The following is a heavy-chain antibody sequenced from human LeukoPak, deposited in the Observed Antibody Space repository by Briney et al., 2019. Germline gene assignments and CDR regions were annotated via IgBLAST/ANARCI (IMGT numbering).Heavy chain of an antibody. V-gene: IGHV4-39*01. CDR2: IYYSGST. CDR3: ARPLYYYGSGSYYLDDAFDI. D-gene: IGHD3-10*01. CDR1: GGSISSSSYY. Sequence: PSETLSLTCTVSGGSISSSSYYWGWIRQPPGKGLEWIGSIYYSGSTYYNPSLKNRVTISVDTSKNQFSLKLSSVTAADTAVYYCARPLYYYGSGSYYLDDAFDIWGQGTMVTVSS. J-gene: IGHJ3*02.